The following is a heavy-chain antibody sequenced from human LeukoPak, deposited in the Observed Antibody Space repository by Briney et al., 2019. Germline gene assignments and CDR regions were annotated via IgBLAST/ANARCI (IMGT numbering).Heavy chain of an antibody. D-gene: IGHD1-1*01. CDR3: ARGVRLYYYYYYMDV. Sequence: SETLSLTCAVYGGSFSGYYWSWIRQPPGKGLEWIGEINHSGSTNYNPSLKSRVTISVDTSKNQFSLKLSSVTAADTAVYYCARGVRLYYYYYYMDVWGKRTTVTVSS. CDR2: INHSGST. J-gene: IGHJ6*03. V-gene: IGHV4-34*01. CDR1: GGSFSGYY.